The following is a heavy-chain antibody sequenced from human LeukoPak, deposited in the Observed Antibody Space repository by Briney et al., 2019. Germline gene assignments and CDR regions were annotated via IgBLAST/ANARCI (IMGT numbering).Heavy chain of an antibody. CDR3: ARDQGSLTRSWYTGY. V-gene: IGHV1-2*06. CDR1: GYTFTGYH. J-gene: IGHJ4*02. Sequence: ASVKVSCKASGYTFTGYHIHWVRQAPGQGLEWMGRINPYSGDTNFAQKFQGRVTMTRDTTITTAYMDLSSLTPDDTAVYFCARDQGSLTRSWYTGYWGQGTQVTVSS. CDR2: INPYSGDT. D-gene: IGHD6-13*01.